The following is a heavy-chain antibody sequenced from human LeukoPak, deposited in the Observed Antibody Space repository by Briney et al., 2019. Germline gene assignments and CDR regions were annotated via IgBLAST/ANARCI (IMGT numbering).Heavy chain of an antibody. CDR1: GFTFSSYE. J-gene: IGHJ4*02. CDR2: ISSSGSTI. D-gene: IGHD3-10*01. CDR3: ARVLRGGWFGELFYDY. V-gene: IGHV3-48*03. Sequence: GGSVRLSCAASGFTFSSYEMNWVRQAPGKGLEWVSYISSSGSTIYYADSVKGRFTISRDNAKNSLYLQMNSLRAEDTAVYYCARVLRGGWFGELFYDYWGQGTLVTVSS.